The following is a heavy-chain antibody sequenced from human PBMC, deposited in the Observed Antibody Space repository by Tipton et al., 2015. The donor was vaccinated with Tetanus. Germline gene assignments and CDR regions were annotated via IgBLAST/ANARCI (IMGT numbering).Heavy chain of an antibody. CDR1: GGSISSYY. CDR3: AREVRGSGSYYFDY. J-gene: IGHJ4*02. Sequence: LRLSCTVSGGSISSYYWSWIRQPAGKGLEWIGRIYTSGSTNYNPSLKSRVTMSVDTSKNQFSLKLSSVTAADTAVYYCAREVRGSGSYYFDYWGQGTLVTVSS. CDR2: IYTSGST. D-gene: IGHD3-10*01. V-gene: IGHV4-4*07.